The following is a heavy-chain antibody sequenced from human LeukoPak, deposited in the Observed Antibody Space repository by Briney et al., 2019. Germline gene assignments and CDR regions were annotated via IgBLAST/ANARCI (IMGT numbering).Heavy chain of an antibody. CDR3: ARDSGDFWSGYYNAQDS. J-gene: IGHJ4*02. CDR1: GFTFSSYS. V-gene: IGHV3-7*01. D-gene: IGHD3-3*01. CDR2: IKKDGRDK. Sequence: GGSLRLSCAASGFTFSSYSMNWVRQAPGKGLEWVANIKKDGRDKFYVDSVQGRFTISRDNAKNSLYLQMNSLRAEDTAVYYCARDSGDFWSGYYNAQDSWGQGTLVTVSS.